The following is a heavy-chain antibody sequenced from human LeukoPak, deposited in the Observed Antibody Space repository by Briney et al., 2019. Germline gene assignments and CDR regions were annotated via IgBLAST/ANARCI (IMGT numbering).Heavy chain of an antibody. CDR3: ASSGSYRFDY. Sequence: GGSLRLSCAASGFTFSSYSMNWVRQAPGKGLEWVSHITASGTAMFYADSVKGRFTISRDNAKNALYLQMNSLRDEDTAVYYCASSGSYRFDYWGQGTLVTVST. CDR2: ITASGTAM. D-gene: IGHD1-26*01. J-gene: IGHJ4*02. V-gene: IGHV3-48*02. CDR1: GFTFSSYS.